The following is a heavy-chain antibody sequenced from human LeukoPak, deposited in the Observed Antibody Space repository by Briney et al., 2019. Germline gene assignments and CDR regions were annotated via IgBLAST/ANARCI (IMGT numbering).Heavy chain of an antibody. Sequence: PGGSLRLSCAASGFTFSSYGMHWVRQAPGKGLEWVSGISGSGGSTYYADSVKGRFTISRDNSKNTLYLQMNSLRAEDTAVYYCAKGDGSGSYYSAFDYWGQGTLVTVSS. CDR2: ISGSGGST. V-gene: IGHV3-23*01. CDR1: GFTFSSYG. J-gene: IGHJ4*02. CDR3: AKGDGSGSYYSAFDY. D-gene: IGHD3-10*01.